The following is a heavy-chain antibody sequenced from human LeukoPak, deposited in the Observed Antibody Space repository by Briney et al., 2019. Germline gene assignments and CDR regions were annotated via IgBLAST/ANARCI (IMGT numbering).Heavy chain of an antibody. Sequence: GRSLRLSCAASGLTFRNYGMHWVRQAPGKGVEWVAIISYDGTNKYYADSVKGRFTISKDNSQNTLYLQMNSLRAEDTAVYYCASHRGDYATGYFDYWGQGTLVTVSS. V-gene: IGHV3-30*03. CDR2: ISYDGTNK. D-gene: IGHD1-1*01. CDR3: ASHRGDYATGYFDY. CDR1: GLTFRNYG. J-gene: IGHJ4*02.